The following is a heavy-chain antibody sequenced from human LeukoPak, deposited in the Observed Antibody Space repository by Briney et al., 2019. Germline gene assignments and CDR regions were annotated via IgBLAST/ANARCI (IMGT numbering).Heavy chain of an antibody. D-gene: IGHD2-15*01. J-gene: IGHJ6*03. CDR2: IYTSGST. CDR1: GGSISSYY. V-gene: IGHV4-4*07. CDR3: ARLIVVVAATRYYYYYYMDV. Sequence: PSETLSLTCTVSGGSISSYYWSWIRQPAGKGLEWIGRIYTSGSTNYNPSLKSRVTMSVDTSKNQFSLKLSSVTAADTAVYYCARLIVVVAATRYYYYYYMDVWGKGTTVTISS.